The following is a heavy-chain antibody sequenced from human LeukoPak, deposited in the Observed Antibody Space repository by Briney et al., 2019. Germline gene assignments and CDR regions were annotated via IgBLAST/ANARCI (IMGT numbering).Heavy chain of an antibody. J-gene: IGHJ3*02. V-gene: IGHV1-2*04. Sequence: GASVKVSCKASGYTFTGNYIHWVRQAPGQGLEWMGWINPNTAGTNYAQKFQDWVTMTRDTSISTAYMELNRLRSGDTAVYYCARAGVINAFDIWGQGTMVTVSS. CDR1: GYTFTGNY. CDR3: ARAGVINAFDI. CDR2: INPNTAGT. D-gene: IGHD3-10*01.